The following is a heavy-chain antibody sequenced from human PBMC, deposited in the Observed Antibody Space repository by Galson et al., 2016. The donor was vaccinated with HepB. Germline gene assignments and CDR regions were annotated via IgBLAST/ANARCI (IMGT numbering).Heavy chain of an antibody. CDR3: ARHGAYCGGDCSYWYFDL. D-gene: IGHD2-21*02. V-gene: IGHV5-51*01. J-gene: IGHJ2*01. Sequence: QSGAEVKKPGESLKISCKGSGYSFSSYWIGWVRQMPGKGLEWMGIISPGDSDTRYSPSFQGQVTISVDKAINTAYMQWSSLKASDSGIYYCARHGAYCGGDCSYWYFDLWGRGTLVTVSS. CDR2: ISPGDSDT. CDR1: GYSFSSYW.